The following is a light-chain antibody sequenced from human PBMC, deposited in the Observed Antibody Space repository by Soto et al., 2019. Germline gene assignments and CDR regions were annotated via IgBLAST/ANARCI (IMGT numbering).Light chain of an antibody. CDR2: PVN. CDR1: SSDVGGYNY. V-gene: IGLV2-8*01. J-gene: IGLJ1*01. Sequence: QSVLTQPPSASGSTGQSVAISCTGTSSDVGGYNYVSWYQQHPDKAPKHMIYPVNKRPSELPERFSGSKSGNTASLTVSGLQGEDEADYYCSSYASSSNVFGTGTTLPVL. CDR3: SSYASSSNV.